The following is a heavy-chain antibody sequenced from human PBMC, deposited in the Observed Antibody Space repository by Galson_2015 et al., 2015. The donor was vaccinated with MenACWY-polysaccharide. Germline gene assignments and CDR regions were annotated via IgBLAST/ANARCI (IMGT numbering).Heavy chain of an antibody. Sequence: QSGAAVKKPGESLKISCQASGYRFTTYWIGWVRQMPGKALEWMAVIYLGGSDTRYSPSFQGQITISADKSSSTAYLQWSSLTASDTAMYYCARAIAVAGQRRDFDLWGRGTLVTVSS. V-gene: IGHV5-51*03. D-gene: IGHD6-19*01. CDR3: ARAIAVAGQRRDFDL. CDR2: IYLGGSDT. CDR1: GYRFTTYW. J-gene: IGHJ2*01.